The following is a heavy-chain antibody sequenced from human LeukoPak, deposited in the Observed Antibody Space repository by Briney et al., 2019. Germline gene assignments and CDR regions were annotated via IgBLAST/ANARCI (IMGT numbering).Heavy chain of an antibody. Sequence: SETLSLTCTVSGGSISSYYWSWIRQPPGKGLEWIGYIYYSGSTNYNPSLKSRVTISVDTSKNQFSLKLTSVTTADTAVYYCARVSGYDWESFYDYWGQGTLVTVSS. CDR3: ARVSGYDWESFYDY. V-gene: IGHV4-59*01. J-gene: IGHJ4*02. CDR1: GGSISSYY. D-gene: IGHD5-12*01. CDR2: IYYSGST.